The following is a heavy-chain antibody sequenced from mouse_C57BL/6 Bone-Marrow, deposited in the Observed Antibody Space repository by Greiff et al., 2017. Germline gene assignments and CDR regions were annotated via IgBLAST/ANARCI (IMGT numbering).Heavy chain of an antibody. CDR1: GFTFSDYY. CDR2: INYDGSST. D-gene: IGHD1-1*01. J-gene: IGHJ4*01. Sequence: EVKLMESEGGLVQPGSSMKLSCTASGFTFSDYYMAWVRQVPEKGLEWVANINYDGSSTYYLDSLKSRFIISRDNAKNILYLQMSSLKSEDTATYYCARRGFTGVAMDYWGQGTSVTVSS. CDR3: ARRGFTGVAMDY. V-gene: IGHV5-16*02.